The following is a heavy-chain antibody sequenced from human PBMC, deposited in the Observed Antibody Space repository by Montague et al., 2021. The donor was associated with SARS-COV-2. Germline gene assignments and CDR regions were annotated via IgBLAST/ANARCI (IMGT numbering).Heavy chain of an antibody. CDR3: ARARITMIVVVNAFDI. Sequence: CAISGVSVSSNSVAWSWIRQSPSRGLEWLGRTYYRSKWYSDYAPSVRGRLTVNPDASKNEFSLKLSSVTAADTAVYYCARARITMIVVVNAFDIWGQGTMVTVSS. CDR2: TYYRSKWYS. CDR1: GVSVSSNSVA. J-gene: IGHJ3*02. V-gene: IGHV6-1*01. D-gene: IGHD3-22*01.